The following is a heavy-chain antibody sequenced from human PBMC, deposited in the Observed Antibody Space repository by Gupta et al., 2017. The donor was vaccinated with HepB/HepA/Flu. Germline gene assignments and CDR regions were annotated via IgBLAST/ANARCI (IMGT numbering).Heavy chain of an antibody. V-gene: IGHV3-7*01. Sequence: EVQVVESGGGLVQPGGSVRLSCAASGFTFINYWMSWVRQAPGKGLEWVANIKQDGSEKYYVDCVKGRCTISRDNAKNSLYRKMRSLRAEETAMYYGARVGARRDGASTTCFEFDPGGQGTLVTVSS. CDR2: IKQDGSEK. CDR1: GFTFINYW. CDR3: ARVGARRDGASTTCFEFDP. J-gene: IGHJ5*02. D-gene: IGHD5-24*01.